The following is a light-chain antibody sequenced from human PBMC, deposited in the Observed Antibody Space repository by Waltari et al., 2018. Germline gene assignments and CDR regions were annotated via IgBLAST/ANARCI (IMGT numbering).Light chain of an antibody. Sequence: EIVMTQSPATLSVSPGDRATLSCRARQSVSSNLAWYQQKPGQSPRLLIYAASPRATGIPARFSGSGSGTEFTLTISSMQSEDFAVYFCQQYDNWPKTFGQGTKVEIK. CDR1: QSVSSN. J-gene: IGKJ1*01. CDR2: AAS. V-gene: IGKV3-15*01. CDR3: QQYDNWPKT.